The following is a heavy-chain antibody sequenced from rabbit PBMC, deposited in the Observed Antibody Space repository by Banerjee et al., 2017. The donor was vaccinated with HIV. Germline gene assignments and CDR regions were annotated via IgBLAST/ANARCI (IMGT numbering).Heavy chain of an antibody. V-gene: IGHV1S45*01. J-gene: IGHJ4*01. CDR2: IGAGST. D-gene: IGHD4-2*01. CDR1: GFSFSSNYW. CDR3: ARDAGYAGSNL. Sequence: EESGGDLVKPEGSLTLTCTASGFSFSSNYWLCWVRQAPGKGLEWIACIGAGSTYYATWAKGRFTISKTSSTTVTLQMTSLTAADTATYFCARDAGYAGSNLWGPGTLVTVS.